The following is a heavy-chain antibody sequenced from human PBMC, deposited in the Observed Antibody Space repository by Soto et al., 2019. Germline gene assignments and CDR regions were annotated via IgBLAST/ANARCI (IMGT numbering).Heavy chain of an antibody. J-gene: IGHJ4*02. CDR3: AKDDGYCSGGSRYRPDY. CDR1: GFTFSSYG. D-gene: IGHD2-15*01. CDR2: ISYDGSNK. V-gene: IGHV3-30*18. Sequence: QVQLVESGGGVVKPGRSLRLSCAASGFTFSSYGMHGVRQAPGKGLEWVAVISYDGSNKYYADSVKGRFTISRDNSKNTLYLQMNSLRAEDTAVYYCAKDDGYCSGGSRYRPDYWGQGTLVTVSS.